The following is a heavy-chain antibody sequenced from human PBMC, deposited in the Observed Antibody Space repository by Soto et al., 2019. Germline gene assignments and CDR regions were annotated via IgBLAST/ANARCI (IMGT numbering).Heavy chain of an antibody. D-gene: IGHD3-3*01. V-gene: IGHV4-39*01. CDR2: IYYSGST. CDR1: GGSISSSSYY. J-gene: IGHJ4*02. Sequence: SETLSLTCTVSGGSISSSSYYWGWIRQPPGKGLEWIGSIYYSGSTYYNPSLKSRVTISVDTSKNQFSLKLSSVTAADTAVYYCARQVYDFWSGSSIDYWGQGTLVTVSS. CDR3: ARQVYDFWSGSSIDY.